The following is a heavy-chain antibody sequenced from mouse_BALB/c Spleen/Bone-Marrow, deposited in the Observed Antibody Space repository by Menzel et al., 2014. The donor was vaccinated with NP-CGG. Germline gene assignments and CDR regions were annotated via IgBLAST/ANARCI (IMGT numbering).Heavy chain of an antibody. CDR2: INPSNGGT. CDR1: GYTFTGYW. CDR3: TRGRRDAMDY. V-gene: IGHV1S81*02. J-gene: IGHJ4*01. Sequence: VQLVESGAELVKPGASVKLSCKASGYTFTGYWMHWVKQRPGQGLEWIGEINPSNGGTNFNEKFKSKATLTVDKSSSTAYMQLSSLTSEDSAVYYCTRGRRDAMDYWGQGTSVTVSS.